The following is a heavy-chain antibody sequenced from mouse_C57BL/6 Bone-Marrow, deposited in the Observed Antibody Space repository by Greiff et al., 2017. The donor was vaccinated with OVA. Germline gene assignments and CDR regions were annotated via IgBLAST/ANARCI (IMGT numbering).Heavy chain of an antibody. D-gene: IGHD2-3*01. V-gene: IGHV1-59*01. CDR3: ARDGYYDAMDY. Sequence: QVQLQQPGAELVRPGTSVKLSCKASGYTFTSYWMYWVKQRPGQGLEWIGVIDPSDSYTNYNQKFKGKATLTVDTSSSIAYMQLSSLTSEDSAVYYCARDGYYDAMDYWGQGTSVTVSS. CDR2: IDPSDSYT. CDR1: GYTFTSYW. J-gene: IGHJ4*01.